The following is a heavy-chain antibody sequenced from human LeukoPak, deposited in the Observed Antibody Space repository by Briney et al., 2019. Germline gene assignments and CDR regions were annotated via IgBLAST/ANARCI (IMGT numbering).Heavy chain of an antibody. CDR3: ARERDIWDPNYFDY. CDR2: IYYSGST. CDR1: GFTFSDYY. J-gene: IGHJ4*02. Sequence: GSLRLSCAASGFTFSDYYMSWIRQPPGKGLEWIGSIYYSGSTYYNPSLKSRVTISVDTSKNQFSLKLSSVTAADTAVYYCARERDIWDPNYFDYWGQGTLVTVSS. V-gene: IGHV4-38-2*02. D-gene: IGHD1-26*01.